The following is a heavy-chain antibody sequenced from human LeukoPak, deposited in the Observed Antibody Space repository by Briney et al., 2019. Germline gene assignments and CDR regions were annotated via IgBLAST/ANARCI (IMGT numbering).Heavy chain of an antibody. CDR1: GYSFTTYS. CDR3: ARHPTSGYSRYESNY. CDR2: IYPADSAA. V-gene: IGHV5-51*01. Sequence: KISCKASGYSFTTYSIGWVRQIPRKGLEWMAFIYPADSAAKYTQSFQGQVTISVDNSINTAYLQWNRLRASDTALYYCARHPTSGYSRYESNYWGQGTLVTVSS. D-gene: IGHD5-12*01. J-gene: IGHJ4*02.